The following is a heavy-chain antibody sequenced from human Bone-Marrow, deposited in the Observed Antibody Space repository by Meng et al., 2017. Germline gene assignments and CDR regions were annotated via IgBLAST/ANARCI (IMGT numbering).Heavy chain of an antibody. Sequence: KVSCKGSGYSFTSYWIGWARQMPGKGLEWMGIIYPGDSDTRYSPSFQGQVTISADKSISTAYLQWSSLKASDTAMYYCASKSDQYYYDSSGYYWNAFDIWGQGTMVTVSS. CDR1: GYSFTSYW. V-gene: IGHV5-51*01. J-gene: IGHJ3*02. D-gene: IGHD3-22*01. CDR2: IYPGDSDT. CDR3: ASKSDQYYYDSSGYYWNAFDI.